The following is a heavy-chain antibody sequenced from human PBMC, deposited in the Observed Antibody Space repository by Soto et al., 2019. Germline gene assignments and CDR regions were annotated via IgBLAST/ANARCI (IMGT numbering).Heavy chain of an antibody. Sequence: EVQLVESGGGLVQPGGSLRLSCAASGFTFSSYSMNWVRQAPGKGLERVSYISSSSSAISYEGSVKGRFTISRDNAKNSLCLQMNRLRDGDTAVDDCAKDSRKDYWGQGSLVTVSS. CDR3: AKDSRKDY. CDR1: GFTFSSYS. CDR2: ISSSSSAI. J-gene: IGHJ4*02. D-gene: IGHD6-13*01. V-gene: IGHV3-48*02.